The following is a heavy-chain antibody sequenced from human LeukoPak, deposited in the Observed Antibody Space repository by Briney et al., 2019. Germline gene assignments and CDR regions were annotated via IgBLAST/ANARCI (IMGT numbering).Heavy chain of an antibody. CDR2: IIPILGTA. CDR1: GGTFSSYA. D-gene: IGHD3-22*01. Sequence: SVKVSCKASGGTFSSYAISWVRQAPGQGLEWMGRIIPILGTANYAQKFQGRVTITTDESTSTAYMELSGLRSEDTAVYYCARDRGGYYDSSGYYYLSSWGQGTLVTVSS. CDR3: ARDRGGYYDSSGYYYLSS. J-gene: IGHJ4*02. V-gene: IGHV1-69*11.